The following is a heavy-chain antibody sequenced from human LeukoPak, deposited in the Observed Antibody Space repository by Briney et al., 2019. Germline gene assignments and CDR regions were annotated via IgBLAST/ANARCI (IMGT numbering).Heavy chain of an antibody. D-gene: IGHD2-2*01. CDR3: AKDPQVGAAAYYFDS. CDR1: GFTFSRYG. CDR2: IANDGKDK. V-gene: IGHV3-30*18. J-gene: IGHJ4*02. Sequence: GGSLRLSCAASGFTFSRYGLHWVRQAPGKGLEWVAVIANDGKDKKYADSVKGRFTVSRDNSKSTLYLQMNSLRAEDTAMYYCAKDPQVGAAAYYFDSWGQGTLVTVSS.